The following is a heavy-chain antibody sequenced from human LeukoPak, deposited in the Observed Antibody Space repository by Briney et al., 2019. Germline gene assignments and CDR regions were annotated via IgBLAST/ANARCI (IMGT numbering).Heavy chain of an antibody. CDR2: ISGGGTT. CDR3: ARATFGEWLLDY. CDR1: GFTFSDYY. J-gene: IGHJ4*02. D-gene: IGHD3-10*01. V-gene: IGHV3-11*01. Sequence: GGSLRLSCAASGFTFSDYYMTWIRQSPAKGLEWVSYISGGGTTYYADSVKGRFYISRDNANNSPYLQMNSLRGDDTAVYYCARATFGEWLLDYWGQGTPVTVSS.